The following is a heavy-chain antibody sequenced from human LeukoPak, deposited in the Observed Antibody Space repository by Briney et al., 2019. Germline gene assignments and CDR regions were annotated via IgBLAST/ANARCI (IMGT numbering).Heavy chain of an antibody. D-gene: IGHD3-10*01. CDR1: GYTFTSYD. V-gene: IGHV1-8*01. J-gene: IGHJ3*02. CDR3: ARVGGRGKLPPYGSGKRAAFDI. Sequence: GASVKVSCKASGYTFTSYDINWVRQATGQGLEWMGWMNPNSGNTGYAQKFQGRVTMTRNTSISTAYMELSSLRSEDTAVYYCARVGGRGKLPPYGSGKRAAFDIWGQGTMVTVSS. CDR2: MNPNSGNT.